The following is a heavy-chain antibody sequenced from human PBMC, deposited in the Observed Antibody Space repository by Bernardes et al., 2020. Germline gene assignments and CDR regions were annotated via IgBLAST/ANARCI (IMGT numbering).Heavy chain of an antibody. Sequence: SEALSLTCTVSGGAINNYYWSWIRQPPGEGLEWIGSIYHSGSLNYNPSLKSRITISIDTSKTQFSLRLSSVTAADTAVYYCARSVRGVLLFDPWGQGTLVTVSS. J-gene: IGHJ5*02. CDR2: IYHSGSL. V-gene: IGHV4-59*01. CDR3: ARSVRGVLLFDP. D-gene: IGHD3-10*01. CDR1: GGAINNYY.